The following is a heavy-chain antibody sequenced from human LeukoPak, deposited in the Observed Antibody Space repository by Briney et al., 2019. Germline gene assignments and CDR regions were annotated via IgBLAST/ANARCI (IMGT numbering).Heavy chain of an antibody. J-gene: IGHJ6*03. CDR3: ARDSLTGTTYYYYYYMDV. CDR1: GYTFTGYY. CDR2: INPNSGGT. V-gene: IGHV1-2*02. Sequence: ASVKVSCKASGYTFTGYYMHWVRQAPGQGLEWMGWINPNSGGTNYAQKFQGRVTMTRDTSISTAYMELSRLRSDDTAVYYCARDSLTGTTYYYYYYMDVWGKGTTVTVSS. D-gene: IGHD1-7*01.